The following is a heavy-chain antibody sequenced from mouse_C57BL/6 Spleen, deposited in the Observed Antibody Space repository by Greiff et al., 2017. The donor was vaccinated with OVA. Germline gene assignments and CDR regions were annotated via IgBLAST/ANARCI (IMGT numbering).Heavy chain of an antibody. V-gene: IGHV1-85*01. J-gene: IGHJ4*01. CDR3: AREETLYYGNYDYAMDY. D-gene: IGHD2-1*01. CDR1: GYTFTSYD. CDR2: IYPRDGST. Sequence: QVQLKQSGPELVKPGASVKLSCKASGYTFTSYDINWVKQRPGQGLEWIGWIYPRDGSTKYNEKFKGKATLTVDTSSSTAYMELHSLTSEDSAVYFCAREETLYYGNYDYAMDYWGQGTSDTVSS.